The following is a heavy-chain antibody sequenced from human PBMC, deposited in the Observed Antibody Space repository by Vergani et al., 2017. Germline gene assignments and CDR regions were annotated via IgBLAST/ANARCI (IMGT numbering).Heavy chain of an antibody. CDR2: ISASNVNT. Sequence: QVQLVQSGPEVKKPGASVKVSCKASGYTLNTYGISWVRQAPGQGLEWMGWISASNVNTNYAQKFQGRVTLTADTSTNTAYMELRSLRSDDTAVYYWARPSGALRHRWLDYWGQGTRVTVSS. D-gene: IGHD4-23*01. V-gene: IGHV1-18*01. CDR3: ARPSGALRHRWLDY. CDR1: GYTLNTYG. J-gene: IGHJ4*02.